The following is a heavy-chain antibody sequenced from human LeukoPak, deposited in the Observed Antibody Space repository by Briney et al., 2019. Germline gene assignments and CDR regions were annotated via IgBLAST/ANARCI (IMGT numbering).Heavy chain of an antibody. Sequence: SVKVSCKASGGTFSSYAISWVRQAPGQGLEWMGRIIPIFGTANYAQKFQGRVTITTDESTSTAYMELSSLRSEDTAVYYCASGELWWKPQFWGQGTLVTVSS. D-gene: IGHD5-18*01. V-gene: IGHV1-69*05. CDR3: ASGELWWKPQF. J-gene: IGHJ4*02. CDR1: GGTFSSYA. CDR2: IIPIFGTA.